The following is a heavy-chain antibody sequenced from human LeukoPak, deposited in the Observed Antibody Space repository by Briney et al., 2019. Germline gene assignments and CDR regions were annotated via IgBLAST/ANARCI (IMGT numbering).Heavy chain of an antibody. D-gene: IGHD2-2*03. J-gene: IGHJ4*02. V-gene: IGHV3-23*01. Sequence: GGSLRLSCAASGFTFSSYWMNWVRQPPGRGLEWVSGIGGSGTRTYYADSVKGRFTISRDNSKNTLYLQMNSLREEDTAVYYCAKDSHWILFDDWGQGTLVTVSS. CDR3: AKDSHWILFDD. CDR2: IGGSGTRT. CDR1: GFTFSSYW.